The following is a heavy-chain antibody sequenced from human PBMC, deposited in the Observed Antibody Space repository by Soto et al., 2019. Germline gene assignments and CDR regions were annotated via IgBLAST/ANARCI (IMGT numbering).Heavy chain of an antibody. V-gene: IGHV1-18*04. D-gene: IGHD3-22*01. CDR3: ARDTPTWDSSVIYFDY. J-gene: IGHJ4*02. CDR2: ISAYNGNT. Sequence: QVQLVLSGAEVKKPGASVKVSCKASGYTFTSYGISWVRHAPGQGLEWMGWISAYNGNTNYAQKLQGRVIMTTDTSTSTAYMALRSLRSDDTAVYYCARDTPTWDSSVIYFDYWGQGTLVNVS. CDR1: GYTFTSYG.